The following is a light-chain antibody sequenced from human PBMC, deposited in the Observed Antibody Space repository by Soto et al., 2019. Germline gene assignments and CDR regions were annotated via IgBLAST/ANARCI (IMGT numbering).Light chain of an antibody. CDR1: SSDVGGYNY. V-gene: IGLV2-8*01. J-gene: IGLJ2*01. Sequence: QSALTQPPSASGSPGQSVTISCTGTSSDVGGYNYVSWYQQHPGKAPKLMIYEVSKRPSGVPDRFSGSKSGNTASLTVSGLQAEDEPDYYCSSYAGYLEVVFGGGTKLTVL. CDR3: SSYAGYLEVV. CDR2: EVS.